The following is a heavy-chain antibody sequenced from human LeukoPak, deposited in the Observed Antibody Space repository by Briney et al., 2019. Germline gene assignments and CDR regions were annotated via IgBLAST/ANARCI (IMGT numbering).Heavy chain of an antibody. CDR2: ISGDGGST. V-gene: IGHV3-43*02. CDR1: GFTFDDYA. D-gene: IGHD6-6*01. CDR3: AKDFTVIAARPSVDY. J-gene: IGHJ4*02. Sequence: GGSLRLSCAASGFTFDDYAMHWVRQAPGKGLEWLSLISGDGGSTYYADSVKGRFTISRDNSKNSLYLQMNSLRTEDTALYYCAKDFTVIAARPSVDYWGQGTLVTVSS.